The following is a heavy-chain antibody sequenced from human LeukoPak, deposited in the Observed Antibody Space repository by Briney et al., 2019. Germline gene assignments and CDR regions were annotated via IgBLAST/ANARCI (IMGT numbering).Heavy chain of an antibody. D-gene: IGHD3-9*01. CDR1: GGSFSGYY. CDR3: ARRRYFDWLSPFDY. CDR2: INHSGST. J-gene: IGHJ4*02. V-gene: IGHV4-34*01. Sequence: AETLSLTCAVYGGSFSGYYWSWIRQPPGKGLEWIGEINHSGSTNYNPSLKSRVTISVDTSKNQFSLKLSSVTAADTAVYYCARRRYFDWLSPFDYWGQGTMVTVSS.